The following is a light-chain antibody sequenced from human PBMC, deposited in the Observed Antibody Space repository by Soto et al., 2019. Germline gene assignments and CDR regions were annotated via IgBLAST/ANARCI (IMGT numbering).Light chain of an antibody. V-gene: IGLV2-14*01. CDR3: PSYTSSSTFV. CDR1: SSDVGGYNY. J-gene: IGLJ1*01. Sequence: QSALTQPASVSGSPGQSITISCTGTSSDVGGYNYVSWYQQHPGKAPKLMMYEVSNRPSGVSNRFSGSKSGNTASLTISGLQSEHEAEYYSPSYTSSSTFVFGTGTKLTVL. CDR2: EVS.